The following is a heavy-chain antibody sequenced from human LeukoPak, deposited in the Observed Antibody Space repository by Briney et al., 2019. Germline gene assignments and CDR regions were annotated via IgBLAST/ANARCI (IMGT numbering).Heavy chain of an antibody. V-gene: IGHV4-38-2*02. Sequence: SETLSLTCTVSGYSISSGYYWGWIRQPPGKGLEWIGSIYHSGSTYYNPSLKSRVTISVDTSKNQFSLKLSSVTAADTAVYYCALLTGGLYFDYWGQGTLVTVSS. CDR3: ALLTGGLYFDY. CDR2: IYHSGST. CDR1: GYSISSGYY. J-gene: IGHJ4*02. D-gene: IGHD7-27*01.